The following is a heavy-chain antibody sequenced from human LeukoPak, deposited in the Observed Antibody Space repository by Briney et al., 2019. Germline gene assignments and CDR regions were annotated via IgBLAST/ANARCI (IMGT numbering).Heavy chain of an antibody. Sequence: ASVKVSCKASGYTFTGYYMHWVRQAPGQGLEWMGWINPSSGGTNYAQKFQGRVTMTRDTSISTAYMELSRLRSDDTAVYYCARGRGARGYYDYWGQGTLVTVSS. J-gene: IGHJ4*02. CDR1: GYTFTGYY. D-gene: IGHD3-10*01. V-gene: IGHV1-2*02. CDR2: INPSSGGT. CDR3: ARGRGARGYYDY.